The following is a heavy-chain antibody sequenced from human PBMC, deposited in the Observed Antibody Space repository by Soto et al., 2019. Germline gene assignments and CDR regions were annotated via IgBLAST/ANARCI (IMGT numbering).Heavy chain of an antibody. Sequence: EVHLVESGGGLVKPGGSLRLSCAVSGFTFSSCTMNWVRQAPGKGLEWVSSISPSTSHIYYADSVKGRFTISRDNAKNSLFRQVNSLRAEDRAVYYCSGCSGGACHQSYGMDVWGQGTTVTVSS. J-gene: IGHJ6*02. CDR3: SGCSGGACHQSYGMDV. D-gene: IGHD2-15*01. CDR2: ISPSTSHI. V-gene: IGHV3-21*01. CDR1: GFTFSSCT.